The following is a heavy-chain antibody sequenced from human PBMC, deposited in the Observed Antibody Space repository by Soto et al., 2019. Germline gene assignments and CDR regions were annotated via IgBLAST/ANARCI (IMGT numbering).Heavy chain of an antibody. J-gene: IGHJ4*02. D-gene: IGHD2-15*01. V-gene: IGHV4-31*03. Sequence: SETLSLTCTVSGGSISSGGYYWSWIRQHPGKGLEWIGYIYYSGSTYYNPSLKSRVTISVDTSKNQFSLKLSSVTAADTAVYYCAREGPRYCSGGSCYPAYWGQATLVNVSS. CDR3: AREGPRYCSGGSCYPAY. CDR1: GGSISSGGYY. CDR2: IYYSGST.